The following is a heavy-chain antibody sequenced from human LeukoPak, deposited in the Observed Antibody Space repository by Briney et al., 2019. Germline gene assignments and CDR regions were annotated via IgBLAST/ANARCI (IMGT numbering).Heavy chain of an antibody. CDR3: ARGGVLLWFGSPDY. CDR2: ISYDGSNK. Sequence: PGGSLRLSCAASGFTFSSYSMNWVRQAPGKGLEWVAVISYDGSNKYYADSVKGRFTISRDNSKNTLYLQMNSLRAEDTAVYYCARGGVLLWFGSPDYWGQGTLVTVSS. D-gene: IGHD3-10*01. V-gene: IGHV3-30*03. J-gene: IGHJ4*02. CDR1: GFTFSSYS.